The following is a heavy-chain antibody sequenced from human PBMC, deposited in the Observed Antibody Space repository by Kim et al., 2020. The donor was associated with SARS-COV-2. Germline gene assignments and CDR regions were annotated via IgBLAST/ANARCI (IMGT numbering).Heavy chain of an antibody. CDR1: GFSVNNHY. V-gene: IGHV3-53*01. CDR3: TRDVPDGYWR. D-gene: IGHD2-2*03. Sequence: GGSLRLSCAASGFSVNNHYMTWVRQAPGKGLECVSVIYIDGSTYYADSVRGRFTISRDSSKNTVYFQMNNLRAEDTAVYYCTRDVPDGYWRWGQGTLVT. CDR2: IYIDGST. J-gene: IGHJ4*02.